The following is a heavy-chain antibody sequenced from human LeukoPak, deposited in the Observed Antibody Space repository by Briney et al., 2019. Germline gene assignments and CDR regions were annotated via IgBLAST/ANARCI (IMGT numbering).Heavy chain of an antibody. CDR3: ASYYYYYYMDV. Sequence: XSYXMXWVRXAPGKGLEWVSSISSSSSYIYYADSVKGRFTISRDNAKNSLYLQMNSLRAEDTAVYYCASYYYYYYMDVWGKGTTVTVSS. CDR1: XSYX. CDR2: ISSSSSYI. J-gene: IGHJ6*03. V-gene: IGHV3-21*01.